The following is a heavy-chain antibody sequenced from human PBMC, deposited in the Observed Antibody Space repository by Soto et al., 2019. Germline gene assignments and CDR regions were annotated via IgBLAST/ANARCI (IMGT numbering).Heavy chain of an antibody. CDR1: GGTFSSYA. V-gene: IGHV1-69*01. Sequence: QVQLVQSGAEVKKPGSSVKVSCKASGGTFSSYAISWVRQAPGQGLEWMGGIIPIFGTANYAQKFRGRVTITADESTSTADMELSSLRSEDTAVYYCASPSPYMVRGVMGYYYYGMDVWGQGTTVTVSS. J-gene: IGHJ6*02. CDR3: ASPSPYMVRGVMGYYYYGMDV. CDR2: IIPIFGTA. D-gene: IGHD3-10*01.